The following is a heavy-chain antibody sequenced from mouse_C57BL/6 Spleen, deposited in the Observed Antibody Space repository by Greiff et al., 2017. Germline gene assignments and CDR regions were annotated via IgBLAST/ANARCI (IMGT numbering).Heavy chain of an antibody. CDR3: ARHGGYYGSSYQGYFDY. CDR1: GFTFSSYG. D-gene: IGHD1-1*01. CDR2: ISSGGSYT. J-gene: IGHJ2*01. V-gene: IGHV5-6*01. Sequence: EVQLVESGGDLVKPGGSLKLSCAASGFTFSSYGMSWVRQTPDKRLEWVATISSGGSYTYYPDSVKGRFTISRDNAKNTLYLQMSRLKSEDTAVYYCARHGGYYGSSYQGYFDYWGQGTTLTVSS.